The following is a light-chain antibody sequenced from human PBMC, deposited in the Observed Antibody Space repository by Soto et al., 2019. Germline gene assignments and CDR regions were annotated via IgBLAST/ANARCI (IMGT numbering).Light chain of an antibody. Sequence: QSALTQPASVSGSPGQSITFSCTGTSSDVGGYNYVSWYQQHPGKAPKLMIYEVSNRPSGFSDRFSGSKSGNTASLTISGLQAEDEADYYCTSYTSSATWVFGGGTKVTVL. J-gene: IGLJ3*02. CDR2: EVS. CDR3: TSYTSSATWV. CDR1: SSDVGGYNY. V-gene: IGLV2-14*01.